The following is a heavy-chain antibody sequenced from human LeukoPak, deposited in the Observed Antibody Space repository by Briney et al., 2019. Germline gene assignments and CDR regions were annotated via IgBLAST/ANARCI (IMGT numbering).Heavy chain of an antibody. CDR2: INPNSGGT. V-gene: IGHV1-2*02. CDR3: AREKLSSNWFDP. D-gene: IGHD1-1*01. Sequence: ASVKVSCKASGYTFTGYYMHWVRQAPGQGLEWMGWINPNSGGTNYAQKFQGRVTMTRDTSISTAYMELSRLRSDDTAVYHCAREKLSSNWFDPWGQGTLVTVSS. CDR1: GYTFTGYY. J-gene: IGHJ5*02.